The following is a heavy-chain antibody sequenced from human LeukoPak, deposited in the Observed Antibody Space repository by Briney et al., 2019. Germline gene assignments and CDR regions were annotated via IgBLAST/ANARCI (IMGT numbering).Heavy chain of an antibody. CDR1: GYTLTGLS. V-gene: IGHV1-24*01. CDR3: ATPPRFLGRNYYYYYGMDV. CDR2: FDPEDGET. J-gene: IGHJ6*02. Sequence: ASVKVSCKVSGYTLTGLSMHWVRQAPGKGLEWMGGFDPEDGETIYAQKFQGRVTMTEDTSTDTAYMELSSLRSEDTAVYYCATPPRFLGRNYYYYYGMDVWGQGTTVTVSS. D-gene: IGHD3-3*01.